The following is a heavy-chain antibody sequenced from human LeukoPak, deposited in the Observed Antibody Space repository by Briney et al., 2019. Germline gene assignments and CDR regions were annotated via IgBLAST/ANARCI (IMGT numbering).Heavy chain of an antibody. CDR1: GFTFTSSA. J-gene: IGHJ2*01. D-gene: IGHD3-22*01. Sequence: SVKVSCKASGFTFTSSAMQWVRQARGQRLEWIGWIVVGSGNTNYAQKFQERVTITRDMSTSTAYMGLSSLRSEDTAVYYCAADEYYYDSSGYYNWFFDLWGRGTLVTVSS. V-gene: IGHV1-58*02. CDR3: AADEYYYDSSGYYNWFFDL. CDR2: IVVGSGNT.